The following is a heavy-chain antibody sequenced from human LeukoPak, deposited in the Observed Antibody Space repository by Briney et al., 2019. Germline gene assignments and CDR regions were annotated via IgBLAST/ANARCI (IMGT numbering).Heavy chain of an antibody. Sequence: PSETLSLTCAVYGGSFSGYYWSWIRQPPGKGLEWIGEINHSGSTNYNPSLKSRVTIPVDTSKNQFSLKLSSVTAADTAVYYCANWGGVAGRPGYYGMDVWGQGTTVTVSS. D-gene: IGHD6-19*01. CDR3: ANWGGVAGRPGYYGMDV. CDR1: GGSFSGYY. J-gene: IGHJ6*02. CDR2: INHSGST. V-gene: IGHV4-34*01.